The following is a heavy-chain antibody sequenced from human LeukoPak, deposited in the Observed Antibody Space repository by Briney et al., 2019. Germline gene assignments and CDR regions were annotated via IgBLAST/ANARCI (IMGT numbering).Heavy chain of an antibody. CDR1: GFTFKIYG. CDR3: AKVRHERVGTPYYFDN. V-gene: IGHV3-30*18. J-gene: IGHJ4*02. CDR2: ISYDGNEK. Sequence: GGSLRLSCAASGFTFKIYGMHWLRQAPGKGLEWMAVISYDGNEKYSVDSVKGRFTISRDNSQNTLYLQMNNLRAEDTAVYYCAKVRHERVGTPYYFDNWGQGTLVTVSS. D-gene: IGHD2-21*02.